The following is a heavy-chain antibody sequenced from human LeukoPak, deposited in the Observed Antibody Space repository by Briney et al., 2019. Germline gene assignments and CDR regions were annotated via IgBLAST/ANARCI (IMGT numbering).Heavy chain of an antibody. V-gene: IGHV1-69*05. D-gene: IGHD2-15*01. CDR2: IIPIFGTA. CDR1: GGTFSSYA. Sequence: SVKVSCKASGGTFSSYAISWVRQAPGQGLEWMGGIIPIFGTANYAQKFQGRVTITTDESTSTAYMELSSLRSEDTAVYYCARASHRIRRSNQTYYMDVWAKGPRSPSP. CDR3: ARASHRIRRSNQTYYMDV. J-gene: IGHJ6*03.